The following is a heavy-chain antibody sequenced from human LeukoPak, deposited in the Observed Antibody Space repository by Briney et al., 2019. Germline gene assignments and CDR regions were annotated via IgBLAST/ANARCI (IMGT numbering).Heavy chain of an antibody. CDR3: ARDYTVPGTDWYFDL. V-gene: IGHV4-59*01. CDR1: GGSINTYY. Sequence: SETLSLTCTVSGGSINTYYWSWIRQPPGKGLEWIGYIHHSGRTNYNPSLKSRLTISVDTSKSQFSLQLKSVTAADTAVYFCARDYTVPGTDWYFDLWGPGTLVTVSS. D-gene: IGHD6-19*01. CDR2: IHHSGRT. J-gene: IGHJ2*01.